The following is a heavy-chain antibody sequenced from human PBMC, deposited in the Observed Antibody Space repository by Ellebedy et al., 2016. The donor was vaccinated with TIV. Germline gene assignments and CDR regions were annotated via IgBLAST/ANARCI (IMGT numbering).Heavy chain of an antibody. CDR1: GFSFSNFW. V-gene: IGHV3-7*01. D-gene: IGHD3-3*01. J-gene: IGHJ5*02. Sequence: GESLKISCAAWGFSFSNFWMSWVRQPPGKGLEWVAHIKTDGSETYYVDSVKGRFTISRENAKNALFLQMDGLRVDDSAVYYCVGFGVFNLWGQGAPVTVSS. CDR3: VGFGVFNL. CDR2: IKTDGSET.